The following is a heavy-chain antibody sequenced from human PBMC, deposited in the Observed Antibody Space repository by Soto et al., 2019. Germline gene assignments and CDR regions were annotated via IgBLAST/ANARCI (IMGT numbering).Heavy chain of an antibody. CDR1: GFSFSFYW. CDR2: IKQDGGTQ. CDR3: ARDEAIDY. J-gene: IGHJ4*02. V-gene: IGHV3-7*03. Sequence: PGGSLRLSCAASGFSFSFYWMSWVRQAPGKGLEWVANIKQDGGTQYYVDSVKGRFTISRDNAKNSLYLQMNNLRADDTAVYYSARDEAIDYWGQETLVTVAS.